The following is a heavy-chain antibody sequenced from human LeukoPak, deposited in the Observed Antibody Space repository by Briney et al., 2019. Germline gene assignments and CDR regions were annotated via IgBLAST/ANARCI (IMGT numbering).Heavy chain of an antibody. Sequence: GGSLRLSCAASGFTFSSYAMHWVRQAPGKGLEYVSSISSNGGSTYYANSVKGRFTISRDNSKNTLYLQMGSLRAADMAVYYCARASGDSSGYDYWGQGTLVTVSS. CDR2: ISSNGGST. J-gene: IGHJ4*02. CDR3: ARASGDSSGYDY. V-gene: IGHV3-64*01. CDR1: GFTFSSYA. D-gene: IGHD6-19*01.